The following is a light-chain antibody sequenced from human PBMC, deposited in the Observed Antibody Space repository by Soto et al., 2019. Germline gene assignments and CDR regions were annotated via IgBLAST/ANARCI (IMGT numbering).Light chain of an antibody. Sequence: ENVFTQSPGTLSLSPGERATLSSITSQSVSSSYLAWFQQKPGQAPGILIYGASSRATGIPDRFSGSGSGTDFPLTISRLEPEDFAVYYCQQYGSSITFGQGTRLEI. CDR3: QQYGSSIT. CDR2: GAS. V-gene: IGKV3-20*01. J-gene: IGKJ5*01. CDR1: QSVSSSY.